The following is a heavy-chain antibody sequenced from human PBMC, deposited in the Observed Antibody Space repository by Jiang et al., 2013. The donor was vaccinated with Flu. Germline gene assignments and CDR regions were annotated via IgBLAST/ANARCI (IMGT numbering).Heavy chain of an antibody. CDR3: AKDPDLTGYIYYYGMDV. D-gene: IGHD3-9*01. CDR2: ISGSGGST. J-gene: IGHJ6*02. Sequence: QLLESGGGLVQPGGSLRLSCAASGFTFSSYAMSWVRQAPGKGLEWVSAISGSGGSTYYADSVKGRFTISRDNSKNTLYLQMNSLRAEDTAVYYCAKDPDLTGYIYYYGMDVWGQGTTVTVSS. V-gene: IGHV3-23*01. CDR1: GFTFSSYA.